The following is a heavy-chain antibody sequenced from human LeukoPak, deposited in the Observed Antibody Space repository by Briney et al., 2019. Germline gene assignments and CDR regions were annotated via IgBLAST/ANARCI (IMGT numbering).Heavy chain of an antibody. CDR3: VKEIYGDSTGGRFQH. CDR2: IYTGDST. D-gene: IGHD4-17*01. Sequence: PGGSLRLSCAASGFTVSSNYMSWVRQAPGKGLEWVSVIYTGDSTYYADSVKGRFTISRDNSKNTLYLQMNSLRAEDTAVYYCVKEIYGDSTGGRFQHWGQGTLVTVSS. CDR1: GFTVSSNY. J-gene: IGHJ1*01. V-gene: IGHV3-66*01.